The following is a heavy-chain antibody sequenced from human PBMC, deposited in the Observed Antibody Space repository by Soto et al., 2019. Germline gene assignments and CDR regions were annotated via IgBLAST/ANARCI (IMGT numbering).Heavy chain of an antibody. CDR1: GFTFSSYA. CDR2: ISSGSTTI. Sequence: PGGSLRLSCAASGFTFSSYAMSWVRQAPGKGLEWVSYISSGSTTIYYADSVKGRFTISRDNAKTSLFLQMNSLRDEDTAMYYCARGGGYCSSSTCYSGHFDYWGQGTLVTVSS. CDR3: ARGGGYCSSSTCYSGHFDY. V-gene: IGHV3-48*02. D-gene: IGHD2-2*01. J-gene: IGHJ4*02.